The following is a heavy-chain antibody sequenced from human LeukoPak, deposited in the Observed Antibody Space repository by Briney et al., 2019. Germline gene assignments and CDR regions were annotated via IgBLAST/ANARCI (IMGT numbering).Heavy chain of an antibody. J-gene: IGHJ4*02. D-gene: IGHD1-26*01. Sequence: GGSLRLSCAASGFTFNDYSINWVRQAPGKGLEWVSSITSSSSYIYYADSVKGRFTISRDNAKNSLYLQMNSLRAEDTAVYYCARDLPSPGGATHFDYWGQGTLVTVSS. CDR1: GFTFNDYS. CDR3: ARDLPSPGGATHFDY. CDR2: ITSSSSYI. V-gene: IGHV3-21*01.